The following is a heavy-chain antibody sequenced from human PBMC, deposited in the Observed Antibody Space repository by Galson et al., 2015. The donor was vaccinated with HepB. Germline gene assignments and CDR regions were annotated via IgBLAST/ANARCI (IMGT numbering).Heavy chain of an antibody. J-gene: IGHJ1*01. CDR1: GYTFDTYG. CDR3: ARASNSLATARNCLH. V-gene: IGHV1-18*04. D-gene: IGHD4-11*01. CDR2: ISTYNGDT. Sequence: SVKVSCKASGYTFDTYGFNWVRQAPGQGLEWMGWISTYNGDTDYAQKFQGRVIMTTDTSTSTAYMELGSLRSDDTAIYYCARASNSLATARNCLHWGQGTLVTVSS.